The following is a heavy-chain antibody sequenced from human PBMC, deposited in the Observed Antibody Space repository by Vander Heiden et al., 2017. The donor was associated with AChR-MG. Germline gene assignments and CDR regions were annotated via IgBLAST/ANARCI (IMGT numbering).Heavy chain of an antibody. Sequence: QVQLVQSGAEVKKPGASVKVSCKASGYTFTGYYMHWVRQAPGQGLEWMGWINPNSGGTNYAQKFQGWVTMTRDTSISTAYMELSRLRSDDTAVYYWARGARAYYSSGWYWQHDAFDIWGQGTMVTVSS. CDR2: INPNSGGT. CDR1: GYTFTGYY. V-gene: IGHV1-2*04. CDR3: ARGARAYYSSGWYWQHDAFDI. J-gene: IGHJ3*02. D-gene: IGHD6-19*01.